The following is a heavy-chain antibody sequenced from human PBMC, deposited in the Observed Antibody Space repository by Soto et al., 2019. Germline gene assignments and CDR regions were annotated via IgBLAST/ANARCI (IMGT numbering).Heavy chain of an antibody. V-gene: IGHV3-9*01. D-gene: IGHD6-19*01. Sequence: EVHLVESGGGLVQPGRSLRLSCAASGFKFDDYAMHWVRQAPGKGLEWVAGISWNSGGMVYADSVKGRFTISRDNAKRSLSLQMNSLRAEDTAFYYCAKDCIAVAGFNGMDVWGQGTTVTVSS. CDR1: GFKFDDYA. CDR3: AKDCIAVAGFNGMDV. CDR2: ISWNSGGM. J-gene: IGHJ6*02.